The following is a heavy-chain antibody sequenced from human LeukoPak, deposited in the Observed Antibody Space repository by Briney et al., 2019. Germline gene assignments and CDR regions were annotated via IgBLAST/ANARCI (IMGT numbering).Heavy chain of an antibody. CDR1: SGSISSYY. Sequence: PSETLSLTCTVSSGSISSYYWSWIRQPAGKGLEWIGRIYTSGSTGYNSSLKSRVAMSLDTSKNQFSLKLRSVTAADTAVYYCAGDWNAGSGWFLWFDPWGQGTLVTVSS. CDR3: AGDWNAGSGWFLWFDP. J-gene: IGHJ5*02. D-gene: IGHD6-19*01. V-gene: IGHV4-4*07. CDR2: IYTSGST.